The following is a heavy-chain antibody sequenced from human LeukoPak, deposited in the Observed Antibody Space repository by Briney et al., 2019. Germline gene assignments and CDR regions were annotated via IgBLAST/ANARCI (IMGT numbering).Heavy chain of an antibody. V-gene: IGHV3-74*01. Sequence: GGSLRLSCAASGFTLSNYWMIHWVRQVPGKGLQWVSRINNDGNLKTDGRDTGYADSVKGRFTISRDNAKNTVFLQMSSLTVEDTAVYYCARTISYFDYWGRGTLVTVSS. CDR3: ARTISYFDY. CDR1: GFTLSNYW. J-gene: IGHJ4*02. CDR2: INNDGNLKTDGRDT. D-gene: IGHD5-24*01.